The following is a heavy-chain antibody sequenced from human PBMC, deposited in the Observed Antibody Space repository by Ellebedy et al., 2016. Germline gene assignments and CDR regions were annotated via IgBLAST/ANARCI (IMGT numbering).Heavy chain of an antibody. Sequence: GESLKISXAASGFTFSNAWMSWVRQAPGKGLEWVGRIKSKTDGGTTDYAAPVKGRFTISRDDSKNTLYLQMNSLRTEDTAVYYCSSGWYGIDYWGQGTLVTVSS. V-gene: IGHV3-15*01. CDR3: SSGWYGIDY. D-gene: IGHD6-19*01. J-gene: IGHJ4*02. CDR2: IKSKTDGGTT. CDR1: GFTFSNAW.